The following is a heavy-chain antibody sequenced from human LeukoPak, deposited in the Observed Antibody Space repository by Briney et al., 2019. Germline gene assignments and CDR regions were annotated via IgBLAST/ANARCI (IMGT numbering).Heavy chain of an antibody. CDR2: ISGSGGGA. CDR3: AKEKEPMVRGVMEF. Sequence: GGSLRLSCAASGFTFSSYAMSWVPQAPGKGLEWVSAISGSGGGAYYADSVKGRFTISRDNSKNTLYLQMNSLRADDTAVYYCAKEKEPMVRGVMEFWGQGTLVTVSS. V-gene: IGHV3-23*01. D-gene: IGHD3-10*01. CDR1: GFTFSSYA. J-gene: IGHJ4*02.